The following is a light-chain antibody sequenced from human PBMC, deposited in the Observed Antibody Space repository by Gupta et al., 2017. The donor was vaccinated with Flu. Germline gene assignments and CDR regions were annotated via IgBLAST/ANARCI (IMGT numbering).Light chain of an antibody. Sequence: DIQMTQSPSILSAAVGDTITITCRASRSVSSWLAWYQQRPGTAPKLLMYMASTLEDGVPYRFSGSGSGREYTLTISKLEADDVATYYCQQSVEFALLTFGGGTKVHIK. V-gene: IGKV1-5*03. CDR2: MAS. CDR1: RSVSSW. J-gene: IGKJ4*01. CDR3: QQSVEFALLT.